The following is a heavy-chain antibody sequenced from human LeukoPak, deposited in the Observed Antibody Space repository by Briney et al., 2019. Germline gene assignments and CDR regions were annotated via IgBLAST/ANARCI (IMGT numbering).Heavy chain of an antibody. V-gene: IGHV1-18*01. D-gene: IGHD1-26*01. J-gene: IGHJ4*02. CDR3: ARDGFRGSLYFDY. CDR2: ISAYNGNT. Sequence: ASVKVSCKASGYTFTSYGISWVRQAPGQGLEWMGWISAYNGNTNYAHNLQGRVTMTTDTSTSTAYMKLRGLRSDDTAVYYCARDGFRGSLYFDYWGQGTLVTVSS. CDR1: GYTFTSYG.